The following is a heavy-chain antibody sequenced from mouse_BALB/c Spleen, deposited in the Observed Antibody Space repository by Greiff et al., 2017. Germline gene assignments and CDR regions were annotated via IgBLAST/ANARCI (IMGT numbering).Heavy chain of an antibody. CDR1: GFNIKDTY. J-gene: IGHJ3*01. CDR2: IDPANGNT. Sequence: EVKLVESGGGLVQPGASVKLSCTASGFNIKDTYMHWVKQRPEQGLEWIGRIDPANGNTKYDPKFQGKATITADTSSNTAYLQLSSLTSEDTAVYYCATWDGAYWGQGTLVTVSA. V-gene: IGHV14-3*02. D-gene: IGHD4-1*01. CDR3: ATWDGAY.